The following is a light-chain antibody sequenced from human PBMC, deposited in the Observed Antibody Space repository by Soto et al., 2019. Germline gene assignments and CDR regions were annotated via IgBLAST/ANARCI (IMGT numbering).Light chain of an antibody. Sequence: QSALTQPASVSGSPGQSITISCTGTRSDVGSYNLVSWYQQHPGEAPKLMIYEVTKRPSGVSYRFSGSKSGNTASLTISGLQADDEADYNCCSYAGSSTYVCVTGTKVTVL. CDR2: EVT. V-gene: IGLV2-23*02. J-gene: IGLJ1*01. CDR3: CSYAGSSTYV. CDR1: RSDVGSYNL.